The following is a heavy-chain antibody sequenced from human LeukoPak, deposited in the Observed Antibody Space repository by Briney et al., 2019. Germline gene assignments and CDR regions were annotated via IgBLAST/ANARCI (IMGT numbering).Heavy chain of an antibody. D-gene: IGHD3-10*02. Sequence: SGGSLRLSCAASGFTFSDYEINWVRQAPGKGLEWISCISTSGSTTYYADSAKGRFTISRDNAKNSLFLQMNTLTAEDTAVYYCARGALHVFDYWGQGTPVTVSS. CDR2: ISTSGSTT. CDR1: GFTFSDYE. CDR3: ARGALHVFDY. V-gene: IGHV3-48*03. J-gene: IGHJ4*02.